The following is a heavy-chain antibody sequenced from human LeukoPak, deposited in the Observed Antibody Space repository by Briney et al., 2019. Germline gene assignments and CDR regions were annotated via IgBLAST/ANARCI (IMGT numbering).Heavy chain of an antibody. V-gene: IGHV3-7*01. D-gene: IGHD2-21*01. CDR2: IKQDGGEK. CDR1: GFTFSTYS. CDR3: ARDLGGARSYYYYMDV. Sequence: GGSLRLSCEASGFTFSTYSMSWVRQAPGRGLEWVANIKQDGGEKYYVDSVKGRFTISRDNARNSLYLQMNSLRAEDTAVYYCARDLGGARSYYYYMDVWGRGTTVTVSS. J-gene: IGHJ6*03.